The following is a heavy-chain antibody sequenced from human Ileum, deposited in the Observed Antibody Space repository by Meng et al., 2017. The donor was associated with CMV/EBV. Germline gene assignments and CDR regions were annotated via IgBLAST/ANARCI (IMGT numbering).Heavy chain of an antibody. CDR1: GGSISSVDYY. V-gene: IGHV4-30-4*01. CDR2: IYYSGST. J-gene: IGHJ4*02. D-gene: IGHD5-12*01. CDR3: ARVGYMHIAATSNFDY. Sequence: VHLQESGPGLVKPSQTLSLTCTFSGGSISSVDYYWSWIRQPPGKGLEWIGYIYYSGSTYHNPSLKSRLTVSVDTSNKHFSLKLTSVTAADTAVYYCARVGYMHIAATSNFDYWGQGTLVTVSS.